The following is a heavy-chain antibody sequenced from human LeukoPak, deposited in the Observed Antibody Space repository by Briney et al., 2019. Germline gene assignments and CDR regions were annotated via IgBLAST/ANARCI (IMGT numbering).Heavy chain of an antibody. V-gene: IGHV1-69*04. CDR3: ARDSGSYYEGVY. CDR1: GGTFSSYA. D-gene: IGHD1-26*01. J-gene: IGHJ4*02. Sequence: GASVKVSCKASGGTFSSYAISWVRQAPGQGLEWMGRIIPILGIANYAQKFQGRVTITADKSTSTAYMELSSLRSEDTAVYYCARDSGSYYEGVYWGQGTLVTVSS. CDR2: IIPILGIA.